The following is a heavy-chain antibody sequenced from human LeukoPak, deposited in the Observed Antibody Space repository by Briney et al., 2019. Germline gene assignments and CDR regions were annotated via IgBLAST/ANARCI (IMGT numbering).Heavy chain of an antibody. CDR3: ARGQGSSWFDY. Sequence: ASVKVSFKASGYTFTGNYMHWVRQAPGEGLEWMGWINPNSGDTHYAQNFQGRVTMTRDTSISTAYMDLSRLTSDDTAIYYCARGQGSSWFDYWGQGTLVSVSS. J-gene: IGHJ5*01. V-gene: IGHV1-2*02. D-gene: IGHD6-13*01. CDR1: GYTFTGNY. CDR2: INPNSGDT.